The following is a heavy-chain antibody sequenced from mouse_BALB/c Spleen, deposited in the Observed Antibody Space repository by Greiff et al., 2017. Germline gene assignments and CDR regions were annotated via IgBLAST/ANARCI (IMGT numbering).Heavy chain of an antibody. J-gene: IGHJ4*01. Sequence: EVKVVESGGGLVKPGGSLKLSCAASGFTFSDYYMYWVRQTPEKRLEWVATISDGGSYTYYPDSVKGRFTISRDNAKNNLYLQMSSLKSEDTAMYYCARVLREYAMDYWGQGTSVTVSS. V-gene: IGHV5-4*02. CDR2: ISDGGSYT. CDR3: ARVLREYAMDY. D-gene: IGHD1-1*01. CDR1: GFTFSDYY.